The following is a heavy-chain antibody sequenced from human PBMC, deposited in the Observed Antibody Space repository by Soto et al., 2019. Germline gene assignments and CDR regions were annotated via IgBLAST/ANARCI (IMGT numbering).Heavy chain of an antibody. D-gene: IGHD3-3*01. V-gene: IGHV1-8*01. Sequence: ASVKVSGKASGYTFTSYDINWVRQATGQGLEWMGWMNPNSGKTGYAQKFQGRVTMTTNTSISTAYMELSSLRSEDTAVYYCAERAIFGVGTPFYGMALWGHVTTVTDYS. CDR2: MNPNSGKT. CDR1: GYTFTSYD. J-gene: IGHJ6*02. CDR3: AERAIFGVGTPFYGMAL.